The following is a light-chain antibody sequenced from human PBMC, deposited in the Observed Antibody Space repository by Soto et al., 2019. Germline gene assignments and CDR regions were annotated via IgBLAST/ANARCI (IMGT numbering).Light chain of an antibody. V-gene: IGKV1-33*01. CDR1: QDITNY. CDR3: QQYDDLPYT. J-gene: IGKJ2*01. Sequence: DIQMSQSPSSLSASVGDRVTITCQASQDITNYLSWYQQKPGKAPKPLIYDASNLETGVPSRFSGSGSGTDFTFSISSLQPEDIATYYCQQYDDLPYTFGQGTKLEIK. CDR2: DAS.